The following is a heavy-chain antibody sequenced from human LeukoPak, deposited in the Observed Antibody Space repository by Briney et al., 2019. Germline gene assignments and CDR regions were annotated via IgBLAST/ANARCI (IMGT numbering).Heavy chain of an antibody. CDR1: GFPFSVFE. CDR3: ALLAVASDFDY. Sequence: GGSLRLSCAVSGFPFSVFEMNWVRQAPGQGLEWVSNIGSSGTTRYYADSVKGRFSISRDNAKNSLYLQMNSLRVEDTGVYYCALLAVASDFDYWGQGALLTVSS. CDR2: IGSSGTTR. D-gene: IGHD6-19*01. V-gene: IGHV3-48*03. J-gene: IGHJ4*02.